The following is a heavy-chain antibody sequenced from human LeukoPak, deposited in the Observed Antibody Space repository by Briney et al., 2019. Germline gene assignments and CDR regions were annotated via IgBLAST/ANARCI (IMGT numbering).Heavy chain of an antibody. CDR1: GGSISSGGYY. D-gene: IGHD3-16*02. CDR3: ARAKTYYDYVWGSYRQGYNWFDP. V-gene: IGHV4-30-4*08. CDR2: IYYSGST. J-gene: IGHJ5*02. Sequence: SQTLSLTCTVSGGSISSGGYYWSWIRQHPGKGLEWIGYIYYSGSTYYNPSLKSRVTISVDTSKNQFSLKLSSVTAADTAVYYCARAKTYYDYVWGSYRQGYNWFDPWGQGTLVTVSS.